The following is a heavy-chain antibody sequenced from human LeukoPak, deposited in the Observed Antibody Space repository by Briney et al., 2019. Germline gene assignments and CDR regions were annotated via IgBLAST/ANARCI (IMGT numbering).Heavy chain of an antibody. Sequence: GGSLRLSCAASGFTFSSYAMSWVRQAPGKGLEWVSAISGSGGSTYYADSVKGRFTISRDNSKNTLYLQMNSLRAEDTAVYYCAKPHPRYFDWLLFFDYWGQGTLVTVSS. J-gene: IGHJ4*02. CDR3: AKPHPRYFDWLLFFDY. CDR2: ISGSGGST. V-gene: IGHV3-23*01. D-gene: IGHD3-9*01. CDR1: GFTFSSYA.